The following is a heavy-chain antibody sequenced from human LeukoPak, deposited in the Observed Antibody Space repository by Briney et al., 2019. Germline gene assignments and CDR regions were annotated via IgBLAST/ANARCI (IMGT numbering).Heavy chain of an antibody. D-gene: IGHD1-1*01. J-gene: IGHJ5*02. V-gene: IGHV4-31*03. CDR1: GGSISSGGYY. CDR3: ARDQLAAGWFDP. CDR2: IYYSGST. Sequence: SQTLSLTCTVSGGSISSGGYYWSWIRQHPGKGLEWIGHIYYSGSTYYNPSLKSRVTISVDTSKNQFSLKLSSVTAADTAVYYCARDQLAAGWFDPWGQGTLVTVSS.